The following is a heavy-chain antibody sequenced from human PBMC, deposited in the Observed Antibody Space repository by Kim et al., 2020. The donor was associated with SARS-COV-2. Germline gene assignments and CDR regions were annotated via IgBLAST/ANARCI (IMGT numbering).Heavy chain of an antibody. V-gene: IGHV1-2*06. D-gene: IGHD3-10*01. Sequence: ASVKVSCKASGYTFTGYYMHWVRQAPGQGLEWMGRINPNSGGTNYAQKFQGRVTMTRDTSISTAYMELSRLRSDDTAVYYCARDKGSGSYWNDAFDIWGQGTMVTVSS. CDR1: GYTFTGYY. CDR3: ARDKGSGSYWNDAFDI. J-gene: IGHJ3*02. CDR2: INPNSGGT.